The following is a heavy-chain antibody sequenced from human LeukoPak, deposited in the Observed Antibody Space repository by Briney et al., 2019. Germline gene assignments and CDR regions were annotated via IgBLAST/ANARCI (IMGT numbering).Heavy chain of an antibody. J-gene: IGHJ4*02. V-gene: IGHV4-59*12. Sequence: PSETLSLTCTVSGGSISSYYWSWIRQPPGKELEWIGYVYYSGSTNYNPSLKSRVTISLDTSKNQFSLKLSSVTAADTAVYYYARDVTFTIFGVVISTSFDYWGQGTLVTVSS. D-gene: IGHD3-3*01. CDR3: ARDVTFTIFGVVISTSFDY. CDR1: GGSISSYY. CDR2: VYYSGST.